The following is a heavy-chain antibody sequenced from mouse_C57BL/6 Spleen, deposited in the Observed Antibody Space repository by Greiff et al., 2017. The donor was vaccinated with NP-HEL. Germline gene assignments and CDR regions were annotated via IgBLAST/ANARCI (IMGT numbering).Heavy chain of an antibody. D-gene: IGHD2-1*01. V-gene: IGHV1-39*01. CDR1: GYSFTDYT. J-gene: IGHJ2*01. Sequence: VQLQQSGPELVKPGASVKISCKASGYSFTDYTMNWVKQSTGESLEWIGVINPNYGTTSYNQKFKGKATLTVDQSSSTAYMQLNSLTSEDSAVYYCAREKGNYGYYFDYWGQGTTLTVSS. CDR3: AREKGNYGYYFDY. CDR2: INPNYGTT.